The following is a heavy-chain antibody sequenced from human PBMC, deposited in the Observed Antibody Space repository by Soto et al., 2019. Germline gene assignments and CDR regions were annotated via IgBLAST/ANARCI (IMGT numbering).Heavy chain of an antibody. CDR1: GFTFSSYG. D-gene: IGHD2-15*01. J-gene: IGHJ4*02. Sequence: GGSLRLSCAASGFTFSSYGMHWVRQAPGKGLEWVAVISYDGSNKYYADSVKGRFTISRDNSKNTLYLQMNSLRAEDTAVYYCAKPRVAATDYFDYWGQGTLVTVSS. CDR3: AKPRVAATDYFDY. CDR2: ISYDGSNK. V-gene: IGHV3-30*18.